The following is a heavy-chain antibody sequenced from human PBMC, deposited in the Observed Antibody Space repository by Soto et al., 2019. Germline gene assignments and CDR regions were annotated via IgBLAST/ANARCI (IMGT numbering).Heavy chain of an antibody. Sequence: GGSLRLSCAASGFTVSSNYMSWVRQAPGKGLEWVSVIYSGGSTYYADSVKGRFTISRDNSKNTLYLQMNSLRAEDTAVYYCARVRSEQWFDPWGQGTLVTVSS. CDR2: IYSGGST. CDR3: ARVRSEQWFDP. J-gene: IGHJ5*02. CDR1: GFTVSSNY. V-gene: IGHV3-66*01.